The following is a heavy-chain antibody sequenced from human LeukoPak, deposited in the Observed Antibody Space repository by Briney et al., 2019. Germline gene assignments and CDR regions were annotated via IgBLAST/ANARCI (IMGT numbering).Heavy chain of an antibody. D-gene: IGHD2-15*01. V-gene: IGHV3-64D*09. CDR2: ISDSGGST. CDR3: VRGYSFGPYGMDV. CDR1: GFPFSSYA. Sequence: GGSLRLSCSASGFPFSSYAMHWVRQAPGKGLEYVSAISDSGGSTYYADSVKGRFTISRDKSKNTLYLQMSSLRAEDTAVYFCVRGYSFGPYGMDVLGQGATVTVSS. J-gene: IGHJ6*02.